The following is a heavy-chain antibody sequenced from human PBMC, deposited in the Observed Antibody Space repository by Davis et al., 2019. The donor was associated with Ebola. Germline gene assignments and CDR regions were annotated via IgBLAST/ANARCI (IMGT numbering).Heavy chain of an antibody. CDR2: TYYNSKWYS. J-gene: IGHJ4*02. CDR1: GDSVSSGG. Sequence: HSQTLSLTCAISGDSVSSGGWNWIRQSPSRGLEWLGRTYYNSKWYSDYAVSVKSRITINPDTSRNHFSLQLNSVTPEDTAVYYCARGWFRGSFDYWGQGTLVTVSS. D-gene: IGHD3-10*01. CDR3: ARGWFRGSFDY. V-gene: IGHV6-1*01.